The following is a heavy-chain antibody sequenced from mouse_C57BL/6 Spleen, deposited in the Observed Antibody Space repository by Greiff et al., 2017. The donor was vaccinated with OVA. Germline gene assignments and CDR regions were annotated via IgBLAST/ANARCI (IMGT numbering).Heavy chain of an antibody. J-gene: IGHJ2*01. CDR1: GFTFSSYA. Sequence: EVMLVESGEGLVKPGGSLKLSCAASGFTFSSYAMSWVRQTPEKRLEWVAYISSGGDYIYYADTVKGRFTISRDNARNTLYLQMSSLKSEDTAMYYCTRGYDGYYADFDYWGEGTTLTVSS. CDR2: ISSGGDYI. V-gene: IGHV5-9-1*02. D-gene: IGHD2-3*01. CDR3: TRGYDGYYADFDY.